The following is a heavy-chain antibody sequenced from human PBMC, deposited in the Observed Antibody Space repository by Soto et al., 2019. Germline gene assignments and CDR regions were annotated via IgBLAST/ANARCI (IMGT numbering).Heavy chain of an antibody. CDR2: INHSGST. V-gene: IGHV4-34*01. CDR1: GGSFSGYY. D-gene: IGHD3-9*01. J-gene: IGHJ5*02. CDR3: ARGGGYDMIWFDP. Sequence: QVQLQQWGAGLLKPSETLSLTCAVYGGSFSGYYWSWIRQPPGKGLEWIGEINHSGSTNYNPSLKRRVTISVDTSKNQFALTLSSVTAADTAVYYCARGGGYDMIWFDPWGQGTLVTVSS.